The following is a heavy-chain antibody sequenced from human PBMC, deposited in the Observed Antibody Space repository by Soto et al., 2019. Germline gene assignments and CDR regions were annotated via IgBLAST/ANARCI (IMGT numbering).Heavy chain of an antibody. CDR3: ARSVPAAGAYWFDP. CDR1: GGSISSGDYY. CDR2: IYYSGST. Sequence: PSETLSLTCTVSGGSISSGDYYWSCLRQPPGKGLEWIGYIYYSGSTYYNPSLKSRVTISVDTSKNQFSLKLSSVTAADTAVYYCARSVPAAGAYWFDPWGQGTLVTVSS. V-gene: IGHV4-30-4*01. D-gene: IGHD2-2*01. J-gene: IGHJ5*02.